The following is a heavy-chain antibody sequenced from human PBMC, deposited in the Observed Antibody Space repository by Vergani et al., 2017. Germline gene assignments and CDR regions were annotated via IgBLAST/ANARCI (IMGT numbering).Heavy chain of an antibody. Sequence: QVQLVQSGAEVKKPGASVKVSCKASGYTFTSYYMHWVRQAPGQGLEWMGGIIPIFGTANYAQKFQGRVTITADEATSTAYMELSSLRSEDTAVYYCARSDYDFCSGYYRVWGQGTLVTVSS. CDR2: IIPIFGTA. CDR1: GYTFTSYY. CDR3: ARSDYDFCSGYYRV. J-gene: IGHJ4*02. D-gene: IGHD3-3*01. V-gene: IGHV1-69*01.